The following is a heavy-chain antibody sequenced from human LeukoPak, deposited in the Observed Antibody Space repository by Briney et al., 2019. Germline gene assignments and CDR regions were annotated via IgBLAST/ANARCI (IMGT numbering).Heavy chain of an antibody. CDR2: IIPILGIA. CDR1: GGTFSSYA. V-gene: IGHV1-69*04. D-gene: IGHD3-22*01. Sequence: SVKVSCKASGGTFSSYAISWVRQAPGQGLEWMGRIIPILGIANYAQKFQGRVTVTADKSTSTAYMELSSLRSEDTAVYYCAGKNYYDSSGYLRFDYWGQGTLVTVSS. J-gene: IGHJ4*02. CDR3: AGKNYYDSSGYLRFDY.